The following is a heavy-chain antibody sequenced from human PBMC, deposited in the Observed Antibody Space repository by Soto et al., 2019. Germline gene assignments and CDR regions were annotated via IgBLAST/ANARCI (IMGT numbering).Heavy chain of an antibody. CDR1: GGSISSSSYY. CDR2: IYYSGST. J-gene: IGHJ5*02. Sequence: TLSLTCTVSGGSISSSSYYWSWIRQHPGKGLEWIGYIYYSGSTYYNPSLKSRVTISVDTSKNQFSLKLSSVTAADTAVYYCARESGDCSGGSWYPGWWFDPWGQGTLVTVSS. D-gene: IGHD2-15*01. V-gene: IGHV4-31*03. CDR3: ARESGDCSGGSWYPGWWFDP.